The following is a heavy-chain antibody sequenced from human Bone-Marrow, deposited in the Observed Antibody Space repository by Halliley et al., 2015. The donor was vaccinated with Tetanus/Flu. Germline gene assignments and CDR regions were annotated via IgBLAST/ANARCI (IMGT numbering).Heavy chain of an antibody. J-gene: IGHJ5*02. V-gene: IGHV4-30-4*01. D-gene: IGHD1-20*01. CDR3: ARASPPTMTGTGNWFDP. Sequence: TLSLTCDVSGGSISSGGYYWSWIRQSPGKGLEWIGYIYYSGSTYYNPSLKSRVTISVDTSKSQFSLKLTSVTAADTAVYYCARASPPTMTGTGNWFDPWGQGTLVTVSS. CDR2: IYYSGST. CDR1: GGSISSGGYY.